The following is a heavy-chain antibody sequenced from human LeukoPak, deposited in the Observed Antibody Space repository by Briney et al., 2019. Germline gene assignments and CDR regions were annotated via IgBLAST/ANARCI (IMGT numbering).Heavy chain of an antibody. CDR2: INSDGSTT. CDR3: ARDSSGSYYVSHPDFDY. D-gene: IGHD1-26*01. J-gene: IGHJ4*02. Sequence: GGSPRLSCAASGFTFSTYWMHWVRQAPGKGLVWVSRINSDGSTTSYADSVKGRFTISRDNAKNTLYLQMNSLRAEDTAVYYCARDSSGSYYVSHPDFDYWGQGTLVTVSS. CDR1: GFTFSTYW. V-gene: IGHV3-74*01.